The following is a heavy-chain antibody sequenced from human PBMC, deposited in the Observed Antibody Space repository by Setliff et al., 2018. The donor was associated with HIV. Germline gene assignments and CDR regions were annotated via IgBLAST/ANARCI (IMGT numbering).Heavy chain of an antibody. V-gene: IGHV4-39*01. Sequence: SETLSLTCTVSGGSISSSSYYWGWIRQPPGKGLEWIGSIYYSGSTYYNPSLKSRVTISVDTSKNQFSLKLSSVTAADTAVYYCAGSSSYSFDFWGQGTLVTVSS. D-gene: IGHD6-13*01. CDR1: GGSISSSSYY. CDR3: AGSSSYSFDF. CDR2: IYYSGST. J-gene: IGHJ4*02.